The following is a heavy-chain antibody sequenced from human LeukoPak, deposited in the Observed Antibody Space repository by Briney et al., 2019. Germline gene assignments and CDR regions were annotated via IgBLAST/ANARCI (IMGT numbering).Heavy chain of an antibody. Sequence: ASVKVSCKASGYTFTSYGISWVRQAPGQGLEWMGGIIPIFGTANYAQKFQGRVTITADESTSTAYMELSSLRPEDTAVYYCASNPPYGDYYYYYGMDVWGKGTTVTVSS. CDR3: ASNPPYGDYYYYYGMDV. D-gene: IGHD4-17*01. CDR2: IIPIFGTA. J-gene: IGHJ6*04. CDR1: GYTFTSYG. V-gene: IGHV1-69*13.